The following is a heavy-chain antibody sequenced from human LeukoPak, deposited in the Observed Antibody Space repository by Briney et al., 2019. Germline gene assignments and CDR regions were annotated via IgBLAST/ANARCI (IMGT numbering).Heavy chain of an antibody. D-gene: IGHD3-10*01. Sequence: GGSLRLSCAASGFTFSSYSMNWVRQAPGKGLEWVSSISSSSSYIYYADSVKGRFTISRDNAKNSLYLQMNSLRAEDTAVYYCARDSGYYGSGSYYYYGLDVWGQGTTVTVSS. CDR2: ISSSSSYI. CDR3: ARDSGYYGSGSYYYYGLDV. V-gene: IGHV3-21*01. J-gene: IGHJ6*02. CDR1: GFTFSSYS.